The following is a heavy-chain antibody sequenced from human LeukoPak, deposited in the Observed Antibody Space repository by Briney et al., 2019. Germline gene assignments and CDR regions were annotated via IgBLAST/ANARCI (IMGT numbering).Heavy chain of an antibody. Sequence: SGGSLRLSCAASGFTFNSYAMSWVRQAPGKGLEWVSAIRGSGGGTHYADSVKGRFTISRDNSKNTLYLQMNSLRDEDTALYYCAKAGIGVVGYFDYWGQGTLVTVSS. CDR1: GFTFNSYA. D-gene: IGHD6-19*01. V-gene: IGHV3-23*01. CDR3: AKAGIGVVGYFDY. CDR2: IRGSGGGT. J-gene: IGHJ4*02.